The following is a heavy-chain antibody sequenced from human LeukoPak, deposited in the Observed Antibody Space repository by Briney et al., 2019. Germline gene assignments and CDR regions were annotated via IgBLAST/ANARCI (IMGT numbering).Heavy chain of an antibody. CDR3: ARHSPGYYYGSGSSFDY. CDR1: GGSFSGYY. D-gene: IGHD3-10*01. CDR2: INHSGST. J-gene: IGHJ4*02. V-gene: IGHV4-34*01. Sequence: PSETLSLTCAVYGGSFSGYYWSWIRQPPGKGLEWIGEINHSGSTNYNPSLKSRVTISVDTSKNQFSLKLSSVTAADTAVYYCARHSPGYYYGSGSSFDYWGQGTLVTVSS.